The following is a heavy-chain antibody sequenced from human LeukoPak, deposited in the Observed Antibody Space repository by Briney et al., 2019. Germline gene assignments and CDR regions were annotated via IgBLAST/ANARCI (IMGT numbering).Heavy chain of an antibody. Sequence: GGSLRLSCAASGFTFSSYAMHWVRQAPGKGLEWVAYIRYDGSNKFHADSVKGRFIISRDNSKNTLYLQMNSLRAEDTAVYYYAKLYGNYTHYFDYWGQGTLVTVSS. CDR3: AKLYGNYTHYFDY. CDR1: GFTFSSYA. CDR2: IRYDGSNK. J-gene: IGHJ4*02. D-gene: IGHD4-11*01. V-gene: IGHV3-30*02.